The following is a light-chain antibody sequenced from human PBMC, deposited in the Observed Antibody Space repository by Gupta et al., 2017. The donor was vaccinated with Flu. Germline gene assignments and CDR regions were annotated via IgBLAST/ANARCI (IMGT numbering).Light chain of an antibody. V-gene: IGKV2-28*01. CDR3: MQALQTPRT. CDR1: QSLLHSNGYNY. J-gene: IGKJ1*01. Sequence: TPGEPASISCRSSQSLLHSNGYNYLDWYLQKPGQSPQLLIYLGSNRASGVPDRFSGSGSGTDFTLKISRVEAEDVGVYYCMQALQTPRTFGQGTKVEIK. CDR2: LGS.